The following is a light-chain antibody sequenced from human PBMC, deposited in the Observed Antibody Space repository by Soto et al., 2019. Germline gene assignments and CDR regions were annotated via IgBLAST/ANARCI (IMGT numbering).Light chain of an antibody. Sequence: EKVMTQSPATLSVSPGERATLSCRASENVKTRLAWYQQKSGQAPRLLIYDAFTRATGIPARFIGSASGTEFTLTISSLQSEDSAVYYCQQYDDWPLTFGGGTKVEIK. CDR3: QQYDDWPLT. CDR2: DAF. J-gene: IGKJ4*01. V-gene: IGKV3-15*01. CDR1: ENVKTR.